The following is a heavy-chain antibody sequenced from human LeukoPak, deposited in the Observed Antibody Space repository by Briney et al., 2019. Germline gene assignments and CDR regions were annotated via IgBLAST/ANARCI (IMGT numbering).Heavy chain of an antibody. CDR3: AREAVAATNTFDY. CDR2: ISGSSGYL. D-gene: IGHD6-13*01. J-gene: IGHJ4*02. CDR1: GFTFTSYT. Sequence: GSLRLSCAASGFTFTSYTMNWVRQAPGKGLEWVSSISGSSGYLYHADSVKGRFTISRDNAENSLYLQMSSPRAEDTAVYYCAREAVAATNTFDYWGQGTLVTVSS. V-gene: IGHV3-21*01.